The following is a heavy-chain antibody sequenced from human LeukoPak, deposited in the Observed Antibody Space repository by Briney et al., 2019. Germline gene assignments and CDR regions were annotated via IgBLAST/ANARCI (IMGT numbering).Heavy chain of an antibody. J-gene: IGHJ3*02. CDR2: IRSKANSYAT. V-gene: IGHV3-73*01. CDR1: GFTFSDSA. Sequence: PGGSLRLSCAASGFTFSDSAMHWVRQASGKGLEWVGRIRSKANSYATEYAASVKGRLTISRDESKKTVYLQMDSLKTEDTALYYCITRGVVVATDDAFDIWGQGTLVTVSS. CDR3: ITRGVVVATDDAFDI. D-gene: IGHD2-15*01.